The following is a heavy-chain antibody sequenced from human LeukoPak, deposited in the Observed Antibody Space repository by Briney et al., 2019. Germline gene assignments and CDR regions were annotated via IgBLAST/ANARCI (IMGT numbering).Heavy chain of an antibody. CDR1: GGSISSGSFY. Sequence: SETLSLTCTVSGGSISSGSFYWGWIRQPPGKGLEWIGSIYYSGSTYYNPSLKSRVTMSLDTSKNQFSLKLSSVTAADTAVYYCARDKTFEVVNFFDSWGQGTLVTVSS. D-gene: IGHD3-3*01. CDR2: IYYSGST. CDR3: ARDKTFEVVNFFDS. J-gene: IGHJ4*02. V-gene: IGHV4-39*07.